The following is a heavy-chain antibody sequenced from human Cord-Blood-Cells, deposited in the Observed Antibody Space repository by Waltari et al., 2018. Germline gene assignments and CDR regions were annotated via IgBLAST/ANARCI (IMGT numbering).Heavy chain of an antibody. CDR3: ARGSHELQLDY. CDR2: INHSGST. Sequence: QVQLQQWGAGLLKPSETLSLTCAVYGGSFSGYYWSWIRQPPGKGLEWIGEINHSGSTNYNPSLKMRVTISVDTSKNQFSLKLSSVTAADTAVYYCARGSHELQLDYWGQGTLVTVSS. J-gene: IGHJ4*02. CDR1: GGSFSGYY. V-gene: IGHV4-34*01. D-gene: IGHD1-26*01.